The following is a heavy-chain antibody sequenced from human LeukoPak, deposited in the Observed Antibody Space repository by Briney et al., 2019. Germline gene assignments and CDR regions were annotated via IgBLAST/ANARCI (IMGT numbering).Heavy chain of an antibody. V-gene: IGHV3-66*01. CDR1: RFTVSSNY. CDR3: AKTPKTVFLFDF. Sequence: GGSLRLSCAASRFTVSSNYMSWVRQAPGKGLEWVSVIYGAVNTVYADPAQGRFTTSREKSKNTLFLEMKSLRADDTACYYCAKTPKTVFLFDFWGEGTLVTVSS. J-gene: IGHJ4*02. D-gene: IGHD2-21*01. CDR2: IYGAVNT.